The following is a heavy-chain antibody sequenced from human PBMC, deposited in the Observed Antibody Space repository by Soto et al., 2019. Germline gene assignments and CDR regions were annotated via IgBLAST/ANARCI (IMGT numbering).Heavy chain of an antibody. V-gene: IGHV1-69*12. CDR3: ARGGIAARAGRGGQYYFDY. CDR1: GGTFSSYA. D-gene: IGHD6-6*01. CDR2: IIPIFGTA. Sequence: QVQLVQSGAEVKKPGSSVKVSCKASGGTFSSYAISWVRQAPGQGLEWMGGIIPIFGTANYAQKFQGRVTITAEEPTSTAYMELSSLRSEDTDVYYCARGGIAARAGRGGQYYFDYWGQGTLVTVSS. J-gene: IGHJ4*02.